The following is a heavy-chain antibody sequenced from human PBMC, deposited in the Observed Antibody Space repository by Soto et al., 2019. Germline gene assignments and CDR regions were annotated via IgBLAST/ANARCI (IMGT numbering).Heavy chain of an antibody. J-gene: IGHJ4*02. CDR2: IDWDDDK. V-gene: IGHV2-70*17. CDR3: SRIRRYRSASLVFDY. D-gene: IGHD5-18*01. CDR1: GFSLSTTGMC. Sequence: ESGPTLVNPTQTLTLTCTFSGFSLSTTGMCVSWIRQPPGKALEWLARIDWDDDKFYSTSLKTRLTISKDTSRNQVVLTLTNMDPVDTATYYFSRIRRYRSASLVFDYWGQGTPVTVSS.